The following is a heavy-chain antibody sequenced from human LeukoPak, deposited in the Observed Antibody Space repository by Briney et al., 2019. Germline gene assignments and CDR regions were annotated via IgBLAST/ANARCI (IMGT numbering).Heavy chain of an antibody. V-gene: IGHV1-2*02. CDR3: ARVPVGATIPFDY. CDR1: GYTFTGYY. Sequence: GASVKVSCKASGYTFTGYYMHWVRQAPGQGLEWMGWINPNSGGTNYAQKFQGRVTMTRDTSISTAYMELSRLRSDDTAVYYCARVPVGATIPFDYWGQGTLVTVSS. D-gene: IGHD1-26*01. J-gene: IGHJ4*02. CDR2: INPNSGGT.